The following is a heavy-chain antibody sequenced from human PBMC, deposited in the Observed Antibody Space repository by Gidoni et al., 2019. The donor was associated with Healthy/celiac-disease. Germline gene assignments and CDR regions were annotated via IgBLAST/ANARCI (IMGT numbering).Heavy chain of an antibody. J-gene: IGHJ4*02. D-gene: IGHD3-22*01. Sequence: EVQLVASGGGLVQPGGSLRLSCAASGFTFSSYAMHWVRQAPGKGLEYVSAISSNGGSTYYANSVKGRFTISRDNSKNTLYLQMGSLRAEDMAVYYCARGGYDSSGYYSFPVLFVAHYWGQGTLVTVSS. CDR1: GFTFSSYA. CDR3: ARGGYDSSGYYSFPVLFVAHY. CDR2: ISSNGGST. V-gene: IGHV3-64*01.